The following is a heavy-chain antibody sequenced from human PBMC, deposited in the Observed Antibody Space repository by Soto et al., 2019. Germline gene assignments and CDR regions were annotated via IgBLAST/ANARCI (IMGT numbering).Heavy chain of an antibody. Sequence: EVQLSESGGGLVQPGGSLRLSCAASGFSFSGYAVTWVRQAPGKGLEWVSAISGGGGSTYYADSVKGRFTISRDSSKNTLFLEMNSLRAEDTAVYYCAKERATTTAFDYWGQGALVTVSS. J-gene: IGHJ4*02. CDR2: ISGGGGST. CDR3: AKERATTTAFDY. CDR1: GFSFSGYA. V-gene: IGHV3-23*01. D-gene: IGHD4-17*01.